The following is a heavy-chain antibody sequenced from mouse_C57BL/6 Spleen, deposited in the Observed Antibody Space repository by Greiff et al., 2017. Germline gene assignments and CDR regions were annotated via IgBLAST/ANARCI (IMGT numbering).Heavy chain of an antibody. J-gene: IGHJ1*03. CDR1: GYTFTSYW. D-gene: IGHD1-1*01. V-gene: IGHV1-52*01. Sequence: QVQLQQPGAELVRPGSSVKLSCKASGYTFTSYWMHWVKQRPIQGLEWIGNIDPSDSETHYNQKFKDKATLTVDKSSSTAYMQLSSLTSEDSAVYYWARFPITTVVATDYWYFDVWGTGTTVTVSS. CDR3: ARFPITTVVATDYWYFDV. CDR2: IDPSDSET.